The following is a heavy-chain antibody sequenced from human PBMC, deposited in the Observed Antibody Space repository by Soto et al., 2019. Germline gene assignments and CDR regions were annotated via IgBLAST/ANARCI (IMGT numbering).Heavy chain of an antibody. CDR2: IKQGGSEK. V-gene: IGHV3-7*05. CDR1: GFTFSTYW. CDR3: ARVEVYHGFLTGYKGTGQMN. Sequence: PGGSLRLSCKASGFTFSTYWMSWVRQAPGKGLEWVANIKQGGSEKYYVDSVKGRFTISRDNAKNSLYLQMNSLRAEDTAVYYCARVEVYHGFLTGYKGTGQMNWGQGTLVTVSS. D-gene: IGHD3-9*01. J-gene: IGHJ4*02.